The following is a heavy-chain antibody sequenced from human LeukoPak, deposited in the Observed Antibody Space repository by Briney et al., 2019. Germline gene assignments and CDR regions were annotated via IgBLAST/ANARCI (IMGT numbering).Heavy chain of an antibody. V-gene: IGHV4-34*01. CDR3: ARVQSSAGFDY. J-gene: IGHJ4*02. CDR1: GGSFSGYY. Sequence: SETLSLTCAVYGGSFSGYYWSWIRQPPGKGLEWIGEINHSGSTNYNPSLKSRVTTSVDTSKNQFSLKLSSVTAADTAVYYCARVQSSAGFDYWGQGTLVTVSS. CDR2: INHSGST. D-gene: IGHD6-25*01.